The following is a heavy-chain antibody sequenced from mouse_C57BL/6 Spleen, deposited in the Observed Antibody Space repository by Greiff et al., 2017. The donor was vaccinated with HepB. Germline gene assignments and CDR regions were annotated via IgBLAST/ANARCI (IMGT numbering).Heavy chain of an antibody. CDR1: GYTFTSYW. J-gene: IGHJ2*01. CDR3: ARSDGDFDY. Sequence: LQPGAELVRPGSSVKLSCKASGYTFTSYWMDWVKQRPGQGLEWIGNIYPSDSETHYNQKFKDKATLTVDKSSSTAYMQLSSLTSEDSAVYYCARSDGDFDYWGQGTTLTVSS. CDR2: IYPSDSET. V-gene: IGHV1-61*01.